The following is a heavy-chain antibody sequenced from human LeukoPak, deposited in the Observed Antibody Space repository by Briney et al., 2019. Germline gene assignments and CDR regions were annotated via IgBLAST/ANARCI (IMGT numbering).Heavy chain of an antibody. CDR3: ARVSSPLIPFGPLGYYYYGMDV. D-gene: IGHD3-16*01. J-gene: IGHJ6*02. V-gene: IGHV4-38-2*02. Sequence: NPSETLSLTCTVSGYSISSGYYWGWIRQPPGKGLEWIGSIYHTGNTYYNPSLKSRVTISVDTSKNQFSLKLSSVTAADTAVYYCARVSSPLIPFGPLGYYYYGMDVWGQGTTVTVSS. CDR2: IYHTGNT. CDR1: GYSISSGYY.